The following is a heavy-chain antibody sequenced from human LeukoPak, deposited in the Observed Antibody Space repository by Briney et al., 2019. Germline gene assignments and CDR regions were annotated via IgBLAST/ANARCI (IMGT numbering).Heavy chain of an antibody. CDR2: INHSGST. CDR3: ATRILASAGTNWFDP. J-gene: IGHJ5*02. CDR1: GGSFSGYY. Sequence: SETLSLTCAVYGGSFSGYYWSWIRQPPGKGLEWIGEINHSGSTNYNPSLKSRVAISVDTSKNQFSLKLSSVTAADTAVYYCATRILASAGTNWFDPWGQGTLVTVSS. D-gene: IGHD2-15*01. V-gene: IGHV4-34*01.